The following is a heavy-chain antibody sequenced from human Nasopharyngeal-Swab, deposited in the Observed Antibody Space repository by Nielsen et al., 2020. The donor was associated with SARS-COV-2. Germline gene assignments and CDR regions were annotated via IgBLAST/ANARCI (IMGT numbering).Heavy chain of an antibody. V-gene: IGHV3-33*01. CDR2: IWYDGSNK. J-gene: IGHJ4*02. D-gene: IGHD4-23*01. CDR3: AAAPSGDYGGY. Sequence: GESLKISCAASGFTFSNYGMHWVRQAPGKGLEWVAVIWYDGSNKYYADSVKGRFTISRDNSKNTVYPQMNSLRAEDTAVYYCAAAPSGDYGGYWGQGTLVTVSS. CDR1: GFTFSNYG.